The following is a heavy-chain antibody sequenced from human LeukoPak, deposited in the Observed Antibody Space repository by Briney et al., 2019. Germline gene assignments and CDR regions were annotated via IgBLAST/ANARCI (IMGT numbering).Heavy chain of an antibody. CDR1: GFTFSSYS. CDR3: ARGGTYSSGWYFDY. Sequence: GGSLRLSCAASGFTFSSYSMSWVRQAPGKGLEWVSYIRSSSSDIYYADSVKGRFTISRDNAKNSLYLQMNSLRAEDTAVYYCARGGTYSSGWYFDYWGQGTLVTVSS. CDR2: IRSSSSDI. J-gene: IGHJ4*02. D-gene: IGHD6-19*01. V-gene: IGHV3-21*01.